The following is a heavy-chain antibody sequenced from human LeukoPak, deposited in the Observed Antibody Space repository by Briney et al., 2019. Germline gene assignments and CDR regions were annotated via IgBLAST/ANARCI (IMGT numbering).Heavy chain of an antibody. CDR2: IRYDGSNK. CDR1: GFTFSSYG. D-gene: IGHD6-6*01. CDR3: GSSSSEAYYYYYMDV. V-gene: IGHV3-30*02. J-gene: IGHJ6*03. Sequence: GGSLRLSCAASGFTFSSYGMHWVRQAPGKGLEWVAFIRYDGSNKYYADSVKGRFTISRDNSKNTLYLQMNSLRAEDTAVYYCGSSSSEAYYYYYMDVWGKGTTVTVSS.